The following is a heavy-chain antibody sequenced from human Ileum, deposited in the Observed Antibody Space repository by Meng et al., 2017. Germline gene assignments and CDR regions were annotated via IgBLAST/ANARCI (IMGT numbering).Heavy chain of an antibody. CDR3: AKDPDELDS. Sequence: VHRVASGGGLVQPGGSLRLSCAASGFIFSSSGMNWVRQAPGKGLEWVSSISSSARNTYYADSVMGRFTISRDNSKNTVYLQMTSLRVEDTAIYYCAKDPDELDSWGQGTLVTVSS. CDR1: GFIFSSSG. CDR2: ISSSARNT. J-gene: IGHJ4*02. V-gene: IGHV3-23*04.